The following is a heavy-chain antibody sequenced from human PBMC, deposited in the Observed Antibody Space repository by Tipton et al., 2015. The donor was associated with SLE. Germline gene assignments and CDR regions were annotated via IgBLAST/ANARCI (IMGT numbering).Heavy chain of an antibody. CDR3: AKWAVVVVVAATGPFDY. CDR1: GFTFSSYA. Sequence: SLRLSCAASGFTFSSYAMSWVRQAPGKGLEWVSAISGSGGSTYDADSVKGRFTISRDNSKNTLYLQMNSLRAEDTAGYYCAKWAVVVVVAATGPFDYWGQVTLGTVSS. J-gene: IGHJ4*02. CDR2: ISGSGGST. D-gene: IGHD2-15*01. V-gene: IGHV3-23*01.